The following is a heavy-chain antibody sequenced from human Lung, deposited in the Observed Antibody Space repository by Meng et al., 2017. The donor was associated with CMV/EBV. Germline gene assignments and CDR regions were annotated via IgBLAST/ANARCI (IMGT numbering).Heavy chain of an antibody. D-gene: IGHD2/OR15-2a*01. J-gene: IGHJ4*02. V-gene: IGHV1-69*16. CDR2: LIPVLNKA. CDR3: ARGRGNQPLFDF. Sequence: LVQSGGEGQDPGSSGNVACNISGGSFRTYTSSWVGQAPGQGREWMGGLIPVLNKAKSAPRFQDRVTFTADETTTTAYMELSSLTFEGTAVYFCARGRGNQPLFDFWGQGTLVTVSS. CDR1: GGSFRTYT.